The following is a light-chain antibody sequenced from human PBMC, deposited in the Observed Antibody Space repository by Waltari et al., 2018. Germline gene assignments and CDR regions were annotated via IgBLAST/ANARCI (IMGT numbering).Light chain of an antibody. V-gene: IGLV3-10*01. Sequence: SYRLTHPPSVSLSPDPTARLTRLPDTFPQNYTYWYQQKSGQAPVLVLYEDRKRPSGIPETFSGSSSGTMATLTISGAQVEDEADYYCCSTASSGNHGVCGGGTKLTVL. CDR1: TFPQNY. CDR2: EDR. J-gene: IGLJ3*02. CDR3: CSTASSGNHGV.